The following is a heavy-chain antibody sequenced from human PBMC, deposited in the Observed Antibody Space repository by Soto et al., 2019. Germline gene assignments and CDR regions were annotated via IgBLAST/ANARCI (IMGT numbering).Heavy chain of an antibody. Sequence: QVQLVQSGAEVKKPGSSVKVSCEASGGTFRTESFNWVRQAPGQGLEWMGGIITVLGTTDYAPRFRGRVTITADESTSTAYMEVGSLTYDDTAVYYCARATIGHVTRYYFDYWGQGTLVTVSS. J-gene: IGHJ4*02. V-gene: IGHV1-69*01. CDR1: GGTFRTES. CDR2: IITVLGTT. CDR3: ARATIGHVTRYYFDY. D-gene: IGHD5-12*01.